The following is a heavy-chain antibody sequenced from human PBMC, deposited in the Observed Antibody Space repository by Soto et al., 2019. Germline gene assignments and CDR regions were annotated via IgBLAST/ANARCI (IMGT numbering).Heavy chain of an antibody. Sequence: QVQLAESGGGVVQPGRSLRLSCVASGFMFSTYGMHWVRQAPGKGLEWVAVMSYDGTKKYYVDSVKGRFNISRDNSKNTLFLQMNSLRPEDTAIYYCAKDYGHSVSGPHHWGQGTLVTVSS. CDR1: GFMFSTYG. J-gene: IGHJ5*02. CDR3: AKDYGHSVSGPHH. CDR2: MSYDGTKK. D-gene: IGHD3-10*01. V-gene: IGHV3-30*18.